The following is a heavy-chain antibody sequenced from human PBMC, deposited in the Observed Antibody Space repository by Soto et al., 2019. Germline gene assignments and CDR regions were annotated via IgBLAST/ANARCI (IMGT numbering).Heavy chain of an antibody. D-gene: IGHD3-22*01. J-gene: IGHJ4*02. CDR3: ARAGHRIYSESSGYYSFDY. CDR1: GGTFSSYA. V-gene: IGHV1-69*06. Sequence: QVQLVQSGAEVKKPGSSVKVSCKASGGTFSSYAISWVRQAPGQGLEWMGGIIPIFGTANYAQKFQGRVTITADKATSTAYMELSSLISEDTAVYYCARAGHRIYSESSGYYSFDYWGQGSLCTFSA. CDR2: IIPIFGTA.